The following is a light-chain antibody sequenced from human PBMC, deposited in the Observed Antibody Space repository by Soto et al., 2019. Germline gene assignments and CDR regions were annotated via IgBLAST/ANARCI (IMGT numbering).Light chain of an antibody. CDR2: GAS. V-gene: IGKV3-15*01. Sequence: EIVMTQSPATLSVSPGERATLSCRASQSVSSNLAWYQQKPGQAPRLLIYGASTRATGIPARFSGSGSGTEFTLTISSLQSEDFAVYYCQQYGSSLPRTFGQGTKVDIK. CDR3: QQYGSSLPRT. J-gene: IGKJ1*01. CDR1: QSVSSN.